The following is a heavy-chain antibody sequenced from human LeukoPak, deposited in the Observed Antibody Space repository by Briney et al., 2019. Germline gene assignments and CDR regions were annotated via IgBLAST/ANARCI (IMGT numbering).Heavy chain of an antibody. CDR1: GFTFDDYA. D-gene: IGHD5-12*01. J-gene: IGHJ4*02. CDR2: ISWNSGSI. V-gene: IGHV3-9*01. CDR3: AKDRGYDPHRTPHFDY. Sequence: GGSLRLSCAASGFTFDDYAMHWVRQAPGKGLEWVSGISWNSGSIGYADSVKGRFTISRDNAKNSLYLQMNSLRAEDTALYYCAKDRGYDPHRTPHFDYWGQGTLVTVSS.